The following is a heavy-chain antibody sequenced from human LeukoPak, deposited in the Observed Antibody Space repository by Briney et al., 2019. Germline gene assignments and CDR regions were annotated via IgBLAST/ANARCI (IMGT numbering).Heavy chain of an antibody. Sequence: GGSLRLSCAASALTFRTYGMHWVRQAPGKGLEWVAVISYDASNKYYADSVKGRFTISRDNSKNTLYLQMNSLSSEDTAVYYCAKDRHPARTDGYYFDYWGQGTLVTVSS. CDR1: ALTFRTYG. J-gene: IGHJ4*02. V-gene: IGHV3-30*18. CDR3: AKDRHPARTDGYYFDY. D-gene: IGHD1-14*01. CDR2: ISYDASNK.